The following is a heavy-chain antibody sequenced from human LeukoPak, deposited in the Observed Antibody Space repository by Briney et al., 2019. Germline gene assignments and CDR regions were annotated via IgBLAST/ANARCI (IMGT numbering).Heavy chain of an antibody. Sequence: ASVKVSCKASGYTFTSYAMHWVRQAPGQRLEWMGWINAGNGNTKYSQKFQGRVTMTRNTSISTAYMELSSLRSEDTAVYYCARTKRDFWSGYYTGYYYYGMDVWGQGTTVTVSS. D-gene: IGHD3-3*01. V-gene: IGHV1-3*01. CDR3: ARTKRDFWSGYYTGYYYYGMDV. CDR1: GYTFTSYA. CDR2: INAGNGNT. J-gene: IGHJ6*02.